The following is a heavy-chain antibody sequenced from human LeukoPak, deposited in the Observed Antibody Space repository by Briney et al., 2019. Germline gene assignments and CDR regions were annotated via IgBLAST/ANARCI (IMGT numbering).Heavy chain of an antibody. V-gene: IGHV1-8*01. D-gene: IGHD4-17*01. CDR1: GYTFTSYD. CDR3: ARGWRDYGDYAGFDP. CDR2: MNPNSGNT. Sequence: GASVKVSCTASGYTFTSYDINWVRQATGQGLEWMGWMNPNSGNTGYAQKFQGRVTMTRNTSISTAYMELSSLRSEDTAVYYCARGWRDYGDYAGFDPWGQGTLVTVSS. J-gene: IGHJ5*02.